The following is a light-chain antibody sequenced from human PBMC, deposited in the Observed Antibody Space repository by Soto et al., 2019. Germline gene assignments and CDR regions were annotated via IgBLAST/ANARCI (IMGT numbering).Light chain of an antibody. J-gene: IGKJ1*01. CDR2: DAS. CDR3: QQYNSYSWT. V-gene: IGKV1-5*01. CDR1: QSISSW. Sequence: DIQMTQSPSTPSASVGDRVTITCRASQSISSWLAWYQQKPGKAPKLLIYDASSLESGVPSRFSGSESGTEFTLTISSLQPDDFATYYCQQYNSYSWTFGQGTKV.